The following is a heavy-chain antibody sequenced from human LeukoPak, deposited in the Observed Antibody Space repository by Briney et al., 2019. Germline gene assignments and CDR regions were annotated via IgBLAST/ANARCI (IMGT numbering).Heavy chain of an antibody. J-gene: IGHJ4*02. CDR1: GFTFSDYE. D-gene: IGHD4-17*01. V-gene: IGHV3-21*01. CDR3: ARHDYGPNFDY. Sequence: GGSLRLSCAASGFTFSDYEMNWVRQAPGKGLEWVSSISSSSSYIYYADSVKGRFTISRDNAKNSLYLQMNSLRAEDTAVYYCARHDYGPNFDYWGQGTLVTVSS. CDR2: ISSSSSYI.